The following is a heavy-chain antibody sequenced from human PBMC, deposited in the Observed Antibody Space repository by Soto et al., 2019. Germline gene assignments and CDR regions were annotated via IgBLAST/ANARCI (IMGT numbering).Heavy chain of an antibody. D-gene: IGHD6-25*01. V-gene: IGHV3-33*01. J-gene: IGHJ4*02. Sequence: QVQLVESGGGVVQPGTSLRLSCAASGFTFSRHGMHWVRQTPGKGLEWLAVILNDASGHWYADSVKGRFTISRDNLKNPLYLHMTGLRLEDAVMYYRLPDDVYPCSECDYGGQGTVVTVSS. CDR3: LPDDVYPCSECDY. CDR2: ILNDASGH. CDR1: GFTFSRHG.